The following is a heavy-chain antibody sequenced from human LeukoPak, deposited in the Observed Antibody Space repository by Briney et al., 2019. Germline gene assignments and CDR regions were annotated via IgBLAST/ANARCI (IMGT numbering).Heavy chain of an antibody. CDR1: GFTFSSYW. Sequence: GGSLRLSCAASGFTFSSYWMSWVRQAPGKRLEWVANINQDGSGEYYVDSVKGRFTIPRDNAKNSLYLQMNSLRAEDTAVYYCARAGPYQLPPRPVDYWGQGTLVTVSS. V-gene: IGHV3-7*01. CDR2: INQDGSGE. CDR3: ARAGPYQLPPRPVDY. J-gene: IGHJ4*02. D-gene: IGHD2-2*01.